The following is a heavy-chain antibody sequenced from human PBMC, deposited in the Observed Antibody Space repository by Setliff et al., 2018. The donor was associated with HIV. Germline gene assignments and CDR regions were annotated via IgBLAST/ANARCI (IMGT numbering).Heavy chain of an antibody. CDR3: ARVFSAGWFDS. J-gene: IGHJ5*01. CDR1: EYSFTNNW. V-gene: IGHV5-51*01. Sequence: PGESLKISCKGSEYSFTNNWIGWVRQMPGKGLEWMGIIYPGDSDIRYSPSFQGQVTISADKSISTAYLQWSSLKASDTAMYYCARVFSAGWFDSWGQEHWSPSPQ. CDR2: IYPGDSDI. D-gene: IGHD6-13*01.